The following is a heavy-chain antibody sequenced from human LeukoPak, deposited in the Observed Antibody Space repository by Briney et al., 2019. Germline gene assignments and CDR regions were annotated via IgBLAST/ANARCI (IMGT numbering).Heavy chain of an antibody. CDR1: GFTFSGYG. V-gene: IGHV3-30*02. Sequence: GGSLRLSCAASGFTFSGYGMHWVRQAPGKGLEWVAFIRYDGSNKYYADSVKGRFTISRDNSKNTLYLQMNSLRAEDTAVYYCAKDRTMFSGDDAFDIWGQGTMVTVSS. D-gene: IGHD3-10*02. J-gene: IGHJ3*02. CDR3: AKDRTMFSGDDAFDI. CDR2: IRYDGSNK.